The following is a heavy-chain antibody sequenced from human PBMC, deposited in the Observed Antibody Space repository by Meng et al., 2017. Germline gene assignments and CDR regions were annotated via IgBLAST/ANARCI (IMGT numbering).Heavy chain of an antibody. J-gene: IGHJ4*02. CDR1: GYTLSSDG. CDR2: INVYSGIT. Sequence: QGHLVQSGAVVTKPGASVKVSCDTSGYTLSSDGFAWVRQTPEQGLEWLGWINVYSGITNYAQKFQGRVTMTTDTSTRTGYMELTSLTSDDTATYYCATRGNPYLNCWGQGTLVTVSS. V-gene: IGHV1-18*01. CDR3: ATRGNPYLNC.